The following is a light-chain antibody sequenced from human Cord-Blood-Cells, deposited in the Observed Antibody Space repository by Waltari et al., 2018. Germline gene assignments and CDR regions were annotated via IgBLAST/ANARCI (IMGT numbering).Light chain of an antibody. V-gene: IGLV2-14*01. CDR3: SSYTSSSTPV. J-gene: IGLJ3*02. CDR2: DVS. Sequence: QSALTQPASVSGSPGQAIILSCTGTSSDVGGYNYVSWYQQHPGKAPNLMIYDVSNRPSGVSNRFSGSKSGNTASLTISGLQAEDEADYYCSSYTSSSTPVFGGGTKLTVL. CDR1: SSDVGGYNY.